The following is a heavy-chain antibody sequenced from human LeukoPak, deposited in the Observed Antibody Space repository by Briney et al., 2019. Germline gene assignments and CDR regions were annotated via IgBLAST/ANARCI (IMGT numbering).Heavy chain of an antibody. CDR2: IDQSGST. J-gene: IGHJ4*02. CDR1: GYSISSGYY. D-gene: IGHD1-26*01. Sequence: SETLSLTCTVSGYSISSGYYWGCIRQPPGEGLEWIGSIDQSGSTYYNPSLKSRVTISVDTSKNQFSLKLSSVTAADTAVYYCATTTIRLGYWGQGTLVTVSS. V-gene: IGHV4-38-2*02. CDR3: ATTTIRLGY.